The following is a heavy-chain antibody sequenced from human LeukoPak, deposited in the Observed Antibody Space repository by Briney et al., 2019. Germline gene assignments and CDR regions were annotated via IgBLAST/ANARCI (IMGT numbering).Heavy chain of an antibody. CDR3: AKDRSSATSCSNY. V-gene: IGHV3-23*01. D-gene: IGHD2-2*01. CDR2: ITGSSSNT. Sequence: GGSLRLSCAASGFNFSNYAMTWVGQAPGKGLEWVSAITGSSSNTYYADSVKGRFTISRDNSKNMLCLELNSLTVEDTAIYYCAKDRSSATSCSNYWGRGTLVTVSS. J-gene: IGHJ4*02. CDR1: GFNFSNYA.